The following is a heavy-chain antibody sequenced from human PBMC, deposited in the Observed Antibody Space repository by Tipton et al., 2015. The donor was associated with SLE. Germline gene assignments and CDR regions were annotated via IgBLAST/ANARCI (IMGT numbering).Heavy chain of an antibody. Sequence: GSLRLSCAASGFTFSSYGMHWVRQAPGKGLEWVANIKQDGSEKYYVDSVKGRFTISRDNSKNTLYLQMNSLRAEDTAVYYCARDAPPYCSGGSCYPEDYFDYWGQGTLVTVSS. J-gene: IGHJ4*02. CDR1: GFTFSSYG. CDR3: ARDAPPYCSGGSCYPEDYFDY. CDR2: IKQDGSEK. D-gene: IGHD2-15*01. V-gene: IGHV3-7*03.